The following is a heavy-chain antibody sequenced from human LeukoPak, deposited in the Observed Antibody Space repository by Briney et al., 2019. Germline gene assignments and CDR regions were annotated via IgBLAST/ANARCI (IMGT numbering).Heavy chain of an antibody. V-gene: IGHV4-61*02. CDR3: ARDRNYYDSSGYSLDY. Sequence: SETLSLTCTVSGGSISSGSYYWSWIRQPAGKGLEWIGRIYTSGSTNYNPSLKSRVTISVDTSKNQFSLKLSSVTAADTAVYYCARDRNYYDSSGYSLDYWGQGTLVTVSS. CDR2: IYTSGST. CDR1: GGSISSGSYY. D-gene: IGHD3-22*01. J-gene: IGHJ4*02.